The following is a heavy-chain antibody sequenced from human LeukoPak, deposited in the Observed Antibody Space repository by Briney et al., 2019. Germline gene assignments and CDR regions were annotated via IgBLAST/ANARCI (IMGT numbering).Heavy chain of an antibody. Sequence: AGGSLRLSCAASGFTFSSYAMHWVRQAPGKGLEWVAVISYDGSNKYYADSVKGRFTISRDNSKNTLYLQMNSLRAEDTAVYYCARARGQYSSNGGYYFDYWGQGTLVTVSS. CDR3: ARARGQYSSNGGYYFDY. J-gene: IGHJ4*02. V-gene: IGHV3-30-3*01. D-gene: IGHD2-21*01. CDR1: GFTFSSYA. CDR2: ISYDGSNK.